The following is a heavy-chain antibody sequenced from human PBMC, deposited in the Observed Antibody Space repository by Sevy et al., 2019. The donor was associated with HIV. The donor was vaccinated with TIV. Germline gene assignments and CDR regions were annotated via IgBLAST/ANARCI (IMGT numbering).Heavy chain of an antibody. Sequence: GGSLRLSCAASGFTFSTYAMTWVRQAPGKGLEWVSVVTFSGGSTYYADSVKGRFTISRDNSKNTLYLQMNSLRAEDTAVYYCAKDRVLGTYYTGDLDYWGQGTLVTVSS. J-gene: IGHJ4*02. V-gene: IGHV3-23*01. D-gene: IGHD3-10*01. CDR3: AKDRVLGTYYTGDLDY. CDR2: VTFSGGST. CDR1: GFTFSTYA.